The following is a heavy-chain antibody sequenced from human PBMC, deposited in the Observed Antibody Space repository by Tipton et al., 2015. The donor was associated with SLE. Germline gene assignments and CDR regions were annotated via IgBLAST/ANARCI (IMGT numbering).Heavy chain of an antibody. CDR1: GGSISRGSYY. V-gene: IGHV4-61*09. CDR2: IYTSGST. Sequence: TLSLTCTVSGGSISRGSYYWSWFRQSAGTGLEWIGHIYTSGSTNYNPSLKSRVTISVDTSKNRFSLKLSSVTAADTAVYYCARGNTGMGLAFDYWGQGTLVTVSS. CDR3: ARGNTGMGLAFDY. J-gene: IGHJ4*02. D-gene: IGHD5-18*01.